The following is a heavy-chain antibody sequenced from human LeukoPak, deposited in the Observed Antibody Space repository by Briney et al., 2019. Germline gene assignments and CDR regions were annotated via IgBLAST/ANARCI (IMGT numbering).Heavy chain of an antibody. Sequence: PGGSLRLSCAASGFTFSSYSMNWVRQAPGKGLEWVSYISSSSSTIYYADCVKGRFTISRDNAKNSLYLQMNSLRAEDTAVYYCARDLGSYGAGDYDYWGQGTLVTVSS. CDR1: GFTFSSYS. CDR2: ISSSSSTI. CDR3: ARDLGSYGAGDYDY. V-gene: IGHV3-48*01. D-gene: IGHD1-26*01. J-gene: IGHJ4*02.